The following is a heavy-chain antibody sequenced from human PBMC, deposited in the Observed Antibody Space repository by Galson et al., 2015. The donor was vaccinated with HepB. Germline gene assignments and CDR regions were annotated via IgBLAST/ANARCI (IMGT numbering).Heavy chain of an antibody. V-gene: IGHV3-23*01. J-gene: IGHJ3*02. CDR3: ARGSKIITLFGVFIGNDAFNT. CDR2: ISGSGGST. CDR1: GFPFSSYG. Sequence: LRLSCAATGFPFSSYGMSWVRQAPGKGLEWVSAISGSGGSTYDTDSVKGRFTISRDNSKNTLYLQMNSLRAEDTAVYYCARGSKIITLFGVFIGNDAFNTWGQGTTVTVSS. D-gene: IGHD3-3*01.